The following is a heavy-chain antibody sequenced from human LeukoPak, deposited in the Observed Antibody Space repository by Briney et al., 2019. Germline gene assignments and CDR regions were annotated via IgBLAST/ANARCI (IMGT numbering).Heavy chain of an antibody. Sequence: ASVTVSFMASGYTFTDYYRHWVRQAPGQGREWMGWINPNSGGTDNAWKFQGRVTMTRDPSITTGYIDLSSLTSDNTAVYYCTRGTVTRGLDYWGQGTLVTVSS. V-gene: IGHV1-2*02. J-gene: IGHJ4*02. CDR3: TRGTVTRGLDY. CDR2: INPNSGGT. D-gene: IGHD4-17*01. CDR1: GYTFTDYY.